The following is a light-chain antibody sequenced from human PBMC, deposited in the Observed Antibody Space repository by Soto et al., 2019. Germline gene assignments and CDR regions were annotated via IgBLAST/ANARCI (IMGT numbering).Light chain of an antibody. V-gene: IGLV1-47*02. CDR3: AAWDDSRSGVV. CDR2: SNN. Sequence: QSVLTQPPSASGTPGQSVTISCSGSSSNIGSNYVYWYQQLPGTAPKLLIYSNNQRPSGVPDRFSGSKSGTSASLAISGLRSEDEADYYCAAWDDSRSGVVFGGGTKVTVL. J-gene: IGLJ2*01. CDR1: SSNIGSNY.